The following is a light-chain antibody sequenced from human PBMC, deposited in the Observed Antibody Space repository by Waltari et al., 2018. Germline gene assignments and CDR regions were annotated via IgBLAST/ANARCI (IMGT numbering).Light chain of an antibody. Sequence: QSALTQPPSASGSPGQSVTISCTGTSSDVGGYNYVSWYQQHPGKAPKLMIYEVSNRPSGVPDRFSGSKSGNTASLTVSGLQAEDEADYYCSSYAGSNNAWVFGGGTKLTVL. V-gene: IGLV2-8*01. J-gene: IGLJ3*02. CDR3: SSYAGSNNAWV. CDR2: EVS. CDR1: SSDVGGYNY.